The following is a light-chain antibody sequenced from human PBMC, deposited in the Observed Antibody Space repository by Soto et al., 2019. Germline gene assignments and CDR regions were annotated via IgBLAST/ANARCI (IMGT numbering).Light chain of an antibody. V-gene: IGLV2-14*03. CDR1: SSDIGGYNY. CDR3: SAYTSTSTLYV. J-gene: IGLJ1*01. Sequence: QSALTQPASVSGSPGQSITISCTGTSSDIGGYNYVSWYQQLPGKVPKLIIYDVSNRPSGVSDRFSGSKSVNAASLTISGRQAEDEADYYCSAYTSTSTLYVFGTGTKLTVL. CDR2: DVS.